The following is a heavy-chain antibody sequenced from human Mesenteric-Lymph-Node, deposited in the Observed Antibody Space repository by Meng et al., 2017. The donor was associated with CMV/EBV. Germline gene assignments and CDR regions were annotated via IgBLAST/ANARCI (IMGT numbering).Heavy chain of an antibody. CDR2: INHSGST. CDR1: GGSFSGYY. CDR3: ARGSSYDILTGYFDY. D-gene: IGHD3-9*01. J-gene: IGHJ4*02. Sequence: VQLHQWGAGLLKPSGPLSVTCAVYGGSFSGYYWNWIRQSPEKGLEWIGEINHSGSTTYNPSFTSRIIISVDTSTNQISLNMSSVTAADTAVYYCARGSSYDILTGYFDYWGQGALVTVSS. V-gene: IGHV4-34*01.